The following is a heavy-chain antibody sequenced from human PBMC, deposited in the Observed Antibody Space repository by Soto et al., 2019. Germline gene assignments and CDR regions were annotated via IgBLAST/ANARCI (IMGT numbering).Heavy chain of an antibody. CDR3: ARQVGYCSSTSSYLSPPRAFDI. V-gene: IGHV4-59*08. CDR1: GGSISSYY. CDR2: IYYSRST. Sequence: SETLSLTCTVSGGSISSYYWSWIRQPPGKGLEWIGYIYYSRSTNYNPSLKSRVTISVDTSKNQFSLKLSSVTAADTAVYYCARQVGYCSSTSSYLSPPRAFDIWGKGTMVTVS. J-gene: IGHJ3*02. D-gene: IGHD2-2*03.